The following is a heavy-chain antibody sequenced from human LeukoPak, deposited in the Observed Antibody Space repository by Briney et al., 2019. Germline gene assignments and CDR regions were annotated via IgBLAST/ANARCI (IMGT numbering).Heavy chain of an antibody. CDR1: GFTFSNNA. V-gene: IGHV3-30-3*01. CDR3: ARETTGFMDY. CDR2: ISADGTGK. Sequence: GGSLRLSCAASGFTFSNNAMYWVRQAPGKGLERAAVISADGTGKDYADSVKGRFTISRGNSMNTLYLQMSSLRAEDTAVYYCARETTGFMDYWGQGTLVTVSS. D-gene: IGHD3-16*01. J-gene: IGHJ4*02.